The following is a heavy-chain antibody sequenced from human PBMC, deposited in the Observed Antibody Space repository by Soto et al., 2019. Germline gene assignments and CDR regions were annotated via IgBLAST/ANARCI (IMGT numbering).Heavy chain of an antibody. CDR1: GFTFKNFV. V-gene: IGHV3-23*01. CDR2: VGAGGGTA. Sequence: EIQLLDSGGGSVQPGGALRLSWGASGFTFKNFVMSWGRQAPGEGLEWVSAVGAGGGTAFYGDSVRGRFIISRDNSKNTLSLQMNNLRGEDTAVYFCARNDQGAFDFWGQGTLVTVSS. D-gene: IGHD1-1*01. J-gene: IGHJ4*02. CDR3: ARNDQGAFDF.